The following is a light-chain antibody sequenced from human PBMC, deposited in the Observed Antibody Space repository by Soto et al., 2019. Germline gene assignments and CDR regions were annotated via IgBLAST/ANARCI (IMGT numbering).Light chain of an antibody. CDR2: SNN. V-gene: IGLV1-44*01. Sequence: QSVLTQPPSASGTPGQRVTISCSGSNSNIGTNTVNWYQHLPGSAPKLLIYSNNQRPSGVPDRFSGSKSGTSASLAISGLQHDDEADYYCEAWDGSLNVVLFGGGTKLTVL. J-gene: IGLJ2*01. CDR1: NSNIGTNT. CDR3: EAWDGSLNVVL.